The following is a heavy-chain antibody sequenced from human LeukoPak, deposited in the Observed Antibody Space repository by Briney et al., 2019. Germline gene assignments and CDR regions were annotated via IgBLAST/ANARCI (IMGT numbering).Heavy chain of an antibody. CDR2: IYTSGST. CDR3: ARGFSSSRGNWFDP. V-gene: IGHV4-61*02. D-gene: IGHD6-13*01. Sequence: SETLSLTCTVSGGSISSGSYYWSWIRQPAGKGLEWIGRIYTSGSTNYNPSLKSRVTISVDTSKNQFSLKLSSVTAADTAVYYCARGFSSSRGNWFDPWGQGTLVTVSS. J-gene: IGHJ5*02. CDR1: GGSISSGSYY.